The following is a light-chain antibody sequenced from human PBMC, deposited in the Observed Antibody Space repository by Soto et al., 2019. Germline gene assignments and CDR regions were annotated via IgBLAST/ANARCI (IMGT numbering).Light chain of an antibody. J-gene: IGKJ5*01. V-gene: IGKV3D-15*01. Sequence: EIVMTQSPGILSLSPGETATLSCRASQSVGSNVAWYQQQPGQAHRLLVYDASTRATGIPARFSGSGSGTEFTLTISSLESEDFAVYYCQQYNNWPPLTFGQGTRLE. CDR1: QSVGSN. CDR3: QQYNNWPPLT. CDR2: DAS.